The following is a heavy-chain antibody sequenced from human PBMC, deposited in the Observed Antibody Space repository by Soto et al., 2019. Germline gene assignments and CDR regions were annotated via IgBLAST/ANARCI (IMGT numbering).Heavy chain of an antibody. D-gene: IGHD2-8*02. V-gene: IGHV1-69*02. CDR1: GGTFSSYT. J-gene: IGHJ4*02. CDR3: AGGGPTGGIGY. CDR2: IIPILGIA. Sequence: QVQLVQSGAEVKKPGSSVKVSCKASGGTFSSYTISWVRQAPGQGLEWMGRIIPILGIANYAQKFQGRVTITAEKSTSKAYMELSSLRSEDTAVYYCAGGGPTGGIGYWGQGTLVTVSS.